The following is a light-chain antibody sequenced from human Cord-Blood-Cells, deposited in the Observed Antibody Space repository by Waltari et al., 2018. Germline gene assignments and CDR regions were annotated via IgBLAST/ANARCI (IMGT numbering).Light chain of an antibody. Sequence: DIVRNQSPDSLAVSRGERATITCKTSQSVLYSSNTKTYLAWYPQQPGQPPKLLIYWASTLESGVPDRFSGSESGTDFTLTISSLQAEDVAVYYCQQYYSTPYTFGQGTKLEIK. CDR2: WAS. CDR3: QQYYSTPYT. J-gene: IGKJ2*01. V-gene: IGKV4-1*01. CDR1: QSVLYSSNTKTY.